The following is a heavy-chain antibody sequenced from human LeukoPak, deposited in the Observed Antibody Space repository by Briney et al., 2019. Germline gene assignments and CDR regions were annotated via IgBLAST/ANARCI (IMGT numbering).Heavy chain of an antibody. Sequence: GGSLRLSCTASGFTFGDYAMSWLRQAPGKGLEWVGFIRSKAYGGTTEYAASVKGRFTISRDDSKSIAYLQMNSLKTEDTAVYYCTRVGRDGYNPPHYWGQGTLVTVSS. CDR1: GFTFGDYA. V-gene: IGHV3-49*03. CDR2: IRSKAYGGTT. CDR3: TRVGRDGYNPPHY. D-gene: IGHD5-24*01. J-gene: IGHJ4*02.